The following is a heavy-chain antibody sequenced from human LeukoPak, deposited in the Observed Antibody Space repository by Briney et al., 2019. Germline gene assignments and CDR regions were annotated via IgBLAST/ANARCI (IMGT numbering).Heavy chain of an antibody. CDR1: GGSISSSSYS. CDR3: ARLTGGAQFDS. V-gene: IGHV4-39*01. J-gene: IGHJ4*02. CDR2: IYYSGST. Sequence: PSETLSLTCSVSGGSISSSSYSWGWIRQPPGKGLEWIGSIYYSGSTYYNRSLKSRVTISVDTSKNQFSLKLSSVTAADTAVYYCARLTGGAQFDSWGQGTLVTVSS. D-gene: IGHD1-26*01.